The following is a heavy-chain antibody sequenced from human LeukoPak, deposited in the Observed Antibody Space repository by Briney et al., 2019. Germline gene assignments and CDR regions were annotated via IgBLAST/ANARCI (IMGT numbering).Heavy chain of an antibody. CDR2: IYYSGST. CDR1: GGSISSGDYY. CDR3: ARAHLGYCSSTSCYWY. V-gene: IGHV4-30-4*08. D-gene: IGHD2-2*01. Sequence: SETLSLTCTVSGGSISSGDYYWSWIRQPPGKGLEWIGYIYYSGSTYYNPSLKSRVTISVDTSKNQFSLKLSSVTAADTAVYYCARAHLGYCSSTSCYWYWGQGTLVTVSS. J-gene: IGHJ4*02.